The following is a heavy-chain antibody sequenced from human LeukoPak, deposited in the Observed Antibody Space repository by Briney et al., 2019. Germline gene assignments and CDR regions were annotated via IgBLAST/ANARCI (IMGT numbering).Heavy chain of an antibody. CDR2: ISAYNGNT. D-gene: IGHD3-9*01. V-gene: IGHV1-18*01. CDR1: GYTFTSYG. Sequence: GASVKVSCKSSGYTFTSYGIIWVRQAPGQGLEWMGWISAYNGNTNYAQKLQGRVTMTTDTSTSTAYMELRSLRSDDTAVYYCARGTGGYDILTGYSLPFDYWGQGTLVTVSS. CDR3: ARGTGGYDILTGYSLPFDY. J-gene: IGHJ4*02.